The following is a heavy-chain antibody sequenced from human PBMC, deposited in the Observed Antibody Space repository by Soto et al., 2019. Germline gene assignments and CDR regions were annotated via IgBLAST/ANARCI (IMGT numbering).Heavy chain of an antibody. V-gene: IGHV4-30-4*01. Sequence: QVQLQESGPGLVKPSQTLSLTCTVSGGSISSGDYYWSWIRQPPGKGLEWIGYIYYSGSTYYNPSLKSRVTLSVDTSKNQFALKLSSVTAADTAVYYCARTMEALGVGDYWGQGTLVTVSS. J-gene: IGHJ4*02. CDR2: IYYSGST. D-gene: IGHD3-16*01. CDR1: GGSISSGDYY. CDR3: ARTMEALGVGDY.